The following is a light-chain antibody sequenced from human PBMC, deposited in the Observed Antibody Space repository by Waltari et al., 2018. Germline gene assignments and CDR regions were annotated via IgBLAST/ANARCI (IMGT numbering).Light chain of an antibody. CDR2: AAS. Sequence: SPGTLSLSPGERATLSCRASQSISRYLAWYQQKPGQAPRLLIYAASSRATGIPDRFSGSGSGTDFSLTISRLEPEDFAVYYCQNHERLPAMFGQGTKVEIK. CDR3: QNHERLPAM. CDR1: QSISRY. V-gene: IGKV3-20*01. J-gene: IGKJ1*01.